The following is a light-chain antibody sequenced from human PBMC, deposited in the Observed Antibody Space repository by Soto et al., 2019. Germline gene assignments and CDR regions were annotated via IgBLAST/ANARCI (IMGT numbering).Light chain of an antibody. CDR3: QQYGSSPT. J-gene: IGKJ1*01. CDR1: QSVSNNY. Sequence: EIVLTQSPGTLSLSPGERATLSCRASQSVSNNYLAWYQQTPGQAPRLLIYGASGRATGIPARFSGRGSGTEFTLTISSLQSEDFAVYYCQQYGSSPTFGQGTKVDIK. V-gene: IGKV3-20*01. CDR2: GAS.